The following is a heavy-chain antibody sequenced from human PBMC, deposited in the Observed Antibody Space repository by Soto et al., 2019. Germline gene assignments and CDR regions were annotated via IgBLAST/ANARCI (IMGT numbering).Heavy chain of an antibody. D-gene: IGHD2-15*01. V-gene: IGHV4-31*03. CDR2: IGYSGAT. J-gene: IGHJ5*02. CDR1: GGSITSGGSF. CDR3: ARGGASSKWFAP. Sequence: QVHLQESGPGLVRPSQTLSLTCTVSGGSITSGGSFWSWIRQHPGKEPEGIAFIGYSGATSYNPSLASRVTIPADTYKSQFSLNLRSVTAADTAVYYCARGGASSKWFAPWGQGTLVTVSS.